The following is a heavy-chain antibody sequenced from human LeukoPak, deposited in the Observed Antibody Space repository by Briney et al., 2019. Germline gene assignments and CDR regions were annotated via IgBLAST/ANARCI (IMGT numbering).Heavy chain of an antibody. V-gene: IGHV3-48*03. CDR2: ISSSGSTI. J-gene: IGHJ3*01. CDR1: GFTFSSYE. CDR3: ARHHPSYGYRSLVP. Sequence: PGGSLRLSXAASGFTFSSYEMNWVRQAPGKGLEWVSYISSSGSTIYYADSVKGRFTISRDNAKNSLYLQMNSLRAEDTAVYYCARHHPSYGYRSLVPWGQGTMVTVSS. D-gene: IGHD5-18*01.